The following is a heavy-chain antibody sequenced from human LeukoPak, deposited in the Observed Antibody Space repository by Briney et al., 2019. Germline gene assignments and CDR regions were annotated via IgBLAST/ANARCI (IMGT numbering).Heavy chain of an antibody. Sequence: PSETLSLTCTVSSASIRSSNYYWGWIRQPPGKGLEWIGSIYYNGNTYYNPSLKSRVTISVDTSKNQFSLKLHSVTAADTAVYFCGRLDDYDYSAWWGQGILVTVSS. J-gene: IGHJ4*02. V-gene: IGHV4-39*01. CDR1: SASIRSSNYY. CDR2: IYYNGNT. D-gene: IGHD3-22*01. CDR3: GRLDDYDYSAW.